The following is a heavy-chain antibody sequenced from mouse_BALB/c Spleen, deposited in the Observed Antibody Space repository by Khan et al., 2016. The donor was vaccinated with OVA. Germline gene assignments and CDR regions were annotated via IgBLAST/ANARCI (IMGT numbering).Heavy chain of an antibody. CDR1: GYSITSGYG. J-gene: IGHJ2*01. D-gene: IGHD1-2*01. CDR2: ISYSGST. Sequence: EVQLQESGPGLVKPSQSLSLTCTVTGYSITSGYGWNWIRQFPGNKQEWMGFISYSGSTNYKPYLKSRISITRDTSKNQFFLQLNTVTTEDTATYYCARTARIKCWGEGNTLAVS. V-gene: IGHV3-2*02. CDR3: ARTARIKC.